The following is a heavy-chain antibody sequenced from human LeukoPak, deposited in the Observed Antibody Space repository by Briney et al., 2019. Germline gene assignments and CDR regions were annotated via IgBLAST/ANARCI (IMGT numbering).Heavy chain of an antibody. D-gene: IGHD5-12*01. CDR1: GGSISSSNW. J-gene: IGHJ6*03. CDR2: IYHSGST. CDR3: ARVVYSGYDFRGAMDV. V-gene: IGHV4-4*02. Sequence: TSGTLSLTCAVSGGSISSSNWWSWVRQPPGKGLEWIAEIYHSGSTNYNPSLKSRVTISVDTFKNQFSLKLSSVTAADTAVYYCARVVYSGYDFRGAMDVWGKGTTVTVSS.